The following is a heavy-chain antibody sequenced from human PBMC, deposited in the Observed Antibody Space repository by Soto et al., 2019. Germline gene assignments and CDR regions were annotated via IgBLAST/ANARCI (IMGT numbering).Heavy chain of an antibody. J-gene: IGHJ5*02. CDR1: GFIFENFG. CDR2: ISGSGVKK. V-gene: IGHV3-23*01. D-gene: IGHD2-21*02. CDR3: ATPQGVELVPLPTVDCLEP. Sequence: PGGSLRLSCAASGFIFENFGMSWVRQAPGKGLEWISSISGSGVKKYYADSVKGRFTISRDNSKSTVYLELNNLSAEDTAVYHYATPQGVELVPLPTVDCLEPWGQSPQVTVS.